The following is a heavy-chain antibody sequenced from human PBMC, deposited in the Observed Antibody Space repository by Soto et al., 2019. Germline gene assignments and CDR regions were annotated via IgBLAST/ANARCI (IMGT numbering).Heavy chain of an antibody. CDR1: VGTFSSYT. CDR2: IIPILGIE. CDR3: AREEYYYGSGAFFDY. Sequence: QVQLVQSGAEVKKPGSSVKVSCKASVGTFSSYTISWVRQAPGQGLEWMGRIIPILGIENYAQKFQGRVTITADKSTSTAYMELSSLRSEDTAVYYCAREEYYYGSGAFFDYWGQGTLVTVSS. D-gene: IGHD3-10*01. J-gene: IGHJ4*02. V-gene: IGHV1-69*08.